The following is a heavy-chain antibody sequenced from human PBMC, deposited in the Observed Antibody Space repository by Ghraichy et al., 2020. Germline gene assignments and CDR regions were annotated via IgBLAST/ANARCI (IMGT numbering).Heavy chain of an antibody. J-gene: IGHJ4*02. Sequence: GESLNISCAASGFTLRNYAMSWFRQAPGKGLEWVSGISGSGTSTYYADSVKGRFTISRDSAKNTLYLQMNSLRAEDTARYYCAKPQVRGDYAFDYWGRGTLVTVSS. CDR3: AKPQVRGDYAFDY. CDR2: ISGSGTST. V-gene: IGHV3-23*01. CDR1: GFTLRNYA. D-gene: IGHD4-17*01.